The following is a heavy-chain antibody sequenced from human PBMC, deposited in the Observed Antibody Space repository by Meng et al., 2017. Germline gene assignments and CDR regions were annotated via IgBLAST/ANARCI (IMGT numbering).Heavy chain of an antibody. CDR1: GYTFTSYA. J-gene: IGHJ4*02. CDR2: INPSGGST. Sequence: QWQRVQFGAGLKKHGASGKVSCKASGYTFTSYAMNWVRQAPGQGLEWMGIINPSGGSTSYAQKFQGRVTMTRDTSTSTVYMELSMLRSDDTAVYYCARSERYVLGFDYWGQGTLVTVSS. V-gene: IGHV1-46*01. CDR3: ARSERYVLGFDY. D-gene: IGHD3-16*01.